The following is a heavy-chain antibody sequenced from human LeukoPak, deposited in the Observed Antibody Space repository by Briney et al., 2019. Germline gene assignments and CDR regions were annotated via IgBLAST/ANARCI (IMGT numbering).Heavy chain of an antibody. Sequence: PSETPSLTCTVSGGSISSSSDYWGWIRQPPGKGLEWIGSIYYSGSTYYNPSLKSRVTISVDTSKNQVSLKLSSVTAVDTAVYYCARLYRLSSRVMDAFDIWGQGTMVTASS. CDR1: GGSISSSSDY. CDR2: IYYSGST. J-gene: IGHJ3*02. CDR3: ARLYRLSSRVMDAFDI. D-gene: IGHD6-13*01. V-gene: IGHV4-39*01.